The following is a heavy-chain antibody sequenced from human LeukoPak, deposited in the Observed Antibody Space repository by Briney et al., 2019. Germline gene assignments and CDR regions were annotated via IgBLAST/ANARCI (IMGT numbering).Heavy chain of an antibody. CDR3: GTNSAGSVDV. D-gene: IGHD3-10*01. CDR1: GFAFTDPY. Sequence: GGSLRLSCAGSGFAFTDPYMDWVRQAPGKGLEWVGLIRDKGARYTTEYAASVKGRFIISRDDSRHLLFMQMNSLKTEDTTVYYCGTNSAGSVDVWGQGTTVTVSS. V-gene: IGHV3-72*01. J-gene: IGHJ6*02. CDR2: IRDKGARYTT.